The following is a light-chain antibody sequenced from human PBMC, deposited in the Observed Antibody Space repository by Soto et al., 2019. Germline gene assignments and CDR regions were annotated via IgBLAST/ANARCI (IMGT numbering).Light chain of an antibody. CDR3: SSYTSSSTLGV. CDR1: SSDVGGYNY. J-gene: IGLJ1*01. CDR2: EVS. Sequence: QSALAQPASVSGSPGQSITISCTGTSSDVGGYNYVSWYQQHPGKAPKLMIYEVSNRPSGVSNRFSGPKSGNTASLTISGLQAEDEADYYCSSYTSSSTLGVFGNGTKVTVL. V-gene: IGLV2-14*01.